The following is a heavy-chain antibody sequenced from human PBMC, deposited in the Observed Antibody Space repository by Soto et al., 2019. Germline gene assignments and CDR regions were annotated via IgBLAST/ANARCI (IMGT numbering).Heavy chain of an antibody. J-gene: IGHJ4*02. Sequence: QVHLVESGGGVVQPGRSLRFSCAASGFTFSSYGMHWVRQAPGKGLEWVAVIWFDGSNKYYADSVKGRFTISRDNSKSTLYLQMHSLRAEDTAVYYCARDGSYDSSGYFGTSNYWGQGTLVTVSS. V-gene: IGHV3-33*01. CDR1: GFTFSSYG. D-gene: IGHD3-22*01. CDR3: ARDGSYDSSGYFGTSNY. CDR2: IWFDGSNK.